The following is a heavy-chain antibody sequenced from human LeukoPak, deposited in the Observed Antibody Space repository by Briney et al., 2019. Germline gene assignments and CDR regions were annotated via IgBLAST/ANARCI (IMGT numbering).Heavy chain of an antibody. J-gene: IGHJ4*02. Sequence: GASVKVSCKASGYTFTSYGISWVRQAPGQGLEWMGWISAYNGNTNYAQKFQGRVTMTRDTSTSTVYMELSSLRSEDTAVYYCARDRYDSSANDYWGQGTLVTVSS. V-gene: IGHV1-18*01. CDR3: ARDRYDSSANDY. CDR1: GYTFTSYG. D-gene: IGHD3-22*01. CDR2: ISAYNGNT.